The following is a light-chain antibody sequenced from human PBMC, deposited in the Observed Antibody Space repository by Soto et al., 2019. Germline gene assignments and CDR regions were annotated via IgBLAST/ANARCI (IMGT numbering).Light chain of an antibody. CDR2: KTD. CDR3: ASWDDSVGAVL. CDR1: NSNIGGRNY. V-gene: IGLV1-47*01. Sequence: QSVLTQPPSASGTPGQRVTISCSGSNSNIGGRNYVFWYLQVPGTAPKLLIFKTDQRPSGVPDRFSASRSGASASLAISGLPSEHEADYYCASWDDSVGAVLFGGGTKLTV. J-gene: IGLJ2*01.